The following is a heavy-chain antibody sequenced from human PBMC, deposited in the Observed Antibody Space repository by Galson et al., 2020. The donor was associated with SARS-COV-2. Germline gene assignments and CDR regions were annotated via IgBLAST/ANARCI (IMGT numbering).Heavy chain of an antibody. D-gene: IGHD6-13*01. Sequence: GESLKISCAASEFTFSSYVMHWVRQAPGKGLECVAVIRYDGNGQYYADSVRGRFTISRDNSKNTLYLQMNSLRPEDTAVYYCAKDRSNSWSGGDYWGQGTLVTVSS. CDR3: AKDRSNSWSGGDY. J-gene: IGHJ4*02. CDR1: EFTFSSYV. CDR2: IRYDGNGQ. V-gene: IGHV3-30*02.